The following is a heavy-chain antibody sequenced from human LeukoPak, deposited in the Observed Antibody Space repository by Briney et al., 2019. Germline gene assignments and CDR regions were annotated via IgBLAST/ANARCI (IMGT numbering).Heavy chain of an antibody. V-gene: IGHV4-59*08. J-gene: IGHJ2*01. CDR2: IYYSGST. CDR1: GGSISSYY. D-gene: IGHD3-22*01. Sequence: SETLSLTCTVSGGSISSYYWSWIRQPPGKGLEWIGYIYYSGSTNYNPSLKSRVTISVDTSKIHFSLKLSSVTAADTAIYYCAGPGGDSSGYYSPYWYFDLWGRGTLVTVSS. CDR3: AGPGGDSSGYYSPYWYFDL.